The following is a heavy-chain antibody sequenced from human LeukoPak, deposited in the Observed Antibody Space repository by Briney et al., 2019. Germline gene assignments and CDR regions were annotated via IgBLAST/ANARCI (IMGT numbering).Heavy chain of an antibody. D-gene: IGHD3-9*01. CDR3: ASYDILTGFDP. CDR1: GGSISSISYY. J-gene: IGHJ5*02. CDR2: IYYSRST. V-gene: IGHV4-61*05. Sequence: PSQTLSLTCTLSGGSISSISYYWGWIREPPGTGLEWIGYIYYSRSTNYNPSLKSRVTISVDTSKNQFSLSLSSVTAADTAVYYSASYDILTGFDPWGQGTLVTVSS.